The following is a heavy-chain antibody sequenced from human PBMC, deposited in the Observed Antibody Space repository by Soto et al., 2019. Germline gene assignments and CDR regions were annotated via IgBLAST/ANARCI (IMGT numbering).Heavy chain of an antibody. J-gene: IGHJ3*02. CDR3: AGSASGAFDI. CDR2: IKTDSTIT. CDR1: GFTFNGYW. Sequence: EVQLVESGGGLVQPGGSLRLSCAASGFTFNGYWMHSVRQGPGKGLVWVSRIKTDSTITTYADSVKGRFSISRDNAKNTLYLQMNSLRAEDTAFYYCAGSASGAFDIWGQGTMVTVSS. V-gene: IGHV3-74*01. D-gene: IGHD3-10*01.